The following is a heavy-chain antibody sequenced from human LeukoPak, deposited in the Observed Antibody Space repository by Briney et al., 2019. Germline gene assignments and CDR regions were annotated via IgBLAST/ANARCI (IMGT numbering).Heavy chain of an antibody. V-gene: IGHV3-23*01. J-gene: IGHJ4*02. D-gene: IGHD3-10*01. CDR2: INGSGGST. CDR3: ASVEWFGELLPFDY. Sequence: GGSLRLSCAASGFTFSSYSMSWVRQAPGKGLEWVSAINGSGGSTYYADSVKGRFTISRDNSKNTLYLQMNRLRAEDTAVYYCASVEWFGELLPFDYSGEGTLVSASS. CDR1: GFTFSSYS.